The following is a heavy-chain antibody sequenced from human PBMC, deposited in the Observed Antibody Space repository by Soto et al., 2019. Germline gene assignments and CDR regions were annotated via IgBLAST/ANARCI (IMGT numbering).Heavy chain of an antibody. V-gene: IGHV3-30-3*01. J-gene: IGHJ5*02. CDR3: ARIPNMITFGGVIAKGFDP. CDR2: ISYDGSNK. CDR1: GFTFSSYA. D-gene: IGHD3-16*02. Sequence: QVQLVESGGGVVQPGRSLRLSCAASGFTFSSYAMHWVRQAPGKGLEWVAVISYDGSNKYYADSVKGRFTISRDNSKNTLYRQMNSLRAEDTALYYCARIPNMITFGGVIAKGFDPWGQGTLVTVSS.